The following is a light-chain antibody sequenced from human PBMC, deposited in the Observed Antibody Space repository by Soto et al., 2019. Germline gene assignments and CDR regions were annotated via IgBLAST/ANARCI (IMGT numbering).Light chain of an antibody. CDR3: QQANSFPYT. J-gene: IGKJ2*01. V-gene: IGKV1-12*01. Sequence: DIQMTQSPSSVSASVGDRVTITCRASQDINTWLAWYQQKPGKAPKLLIYAASSLQSGVPSRFSGSGSGTGFTLTISSLQPEDFAPYYCQQANSFPYTFGQGTKLEIK. CDR2: AAS. CDR1: QDINTW.